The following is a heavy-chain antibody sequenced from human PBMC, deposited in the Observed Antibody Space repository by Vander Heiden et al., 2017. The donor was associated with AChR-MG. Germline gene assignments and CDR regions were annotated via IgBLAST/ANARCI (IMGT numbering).Heavy chain of an antibody. CDR3: ARELGLISSEPDY. CDR1: GYSFSTYE. Sequence: VQLVQSGAEVKKPGASVKVSCKASGYSFSTYEINWVRQATGQGLEWMGWLKPNSGRTAYAQKFQGRVTMTRDTSINTVYMELSGLRYEDTAVYYCARELGLISSEPDYWGQGTLVTVSS. J-gene: IGHJ4*02. CDR2: LKPNSGRT. D-gene: IGHD6-13*01. V-gene: IGHV1-8*02.